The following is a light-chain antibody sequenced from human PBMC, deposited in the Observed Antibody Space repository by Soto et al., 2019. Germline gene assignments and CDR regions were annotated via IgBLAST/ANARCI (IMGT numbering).Light chain of an antibody. Sequence: ALRMTQSPSSFSASTGDRVTITCRASQGISSYLAWYQQKPGKAPKLLIYAASTLQSGVPSRFSGSGSGTDFTLTISCLQAEDFATYYCQQYSSYPWTFGQGTKAEIK. V-gene: IGKV1-8*01. CDR1: QGISSY. CDR3: QQYSSYPWT. CDR2: AAS. J-gene: IGKJ1*01.